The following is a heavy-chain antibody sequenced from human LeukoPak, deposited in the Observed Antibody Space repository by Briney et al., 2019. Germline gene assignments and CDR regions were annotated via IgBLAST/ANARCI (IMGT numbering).Heavy chain of an antibody. CDR3: ARRRYYDSSGYLD. J-gene: IGHJ1*01. Sequence: PSETLSPTCTVFGDSVSRSDSYWDWIRQPPGKGLEWIGTIYYSGRTYYSPSLKSRVTISVDTSNNQFSLNLSSVTAADTALYFCARRRYYDSSGYLDWGQGTLVTVSS. CDR2: IYYSGRT. V-gene: IGHV4-39*01. CDR1: GDSVSRSDSY. D-gene: IGHD3-22*01.